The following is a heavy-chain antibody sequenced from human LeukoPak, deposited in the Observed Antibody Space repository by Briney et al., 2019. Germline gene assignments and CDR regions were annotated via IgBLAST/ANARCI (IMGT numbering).Heavy chain of an antibody. CDR3: AKHTAAINSSTDY. J-gene: IGHJ4*02. Sequence: GGSLRLSCAASGFTFRSYAMNWVRQAPGRGLEWVSSISAGGRTTYYVDSVKGRFTISRDNSKNTVYLQMNSLRAEDTAVYYCAKHTAAINSSTDYWGQGTRVIVSS. D-gene: IGHD6-6*01. CDR1: GFTFRSYA. V-gene: IGHV3-23*01. CDR2: ISAGGRTT.